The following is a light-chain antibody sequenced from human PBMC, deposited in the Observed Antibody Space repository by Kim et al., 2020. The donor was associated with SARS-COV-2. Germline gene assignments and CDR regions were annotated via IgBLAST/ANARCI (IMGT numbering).Light chain of an antibody. J-gene: IGKJ4*01. CDR1: QSVGSSY. V-gene: IGKV3-20*01. CDR2: GAS. Sequence: SPGERAPPSCRASQSVGSSYLAWYKQKPGQAPRLLIYGASSRATGIPDRFSGSGSGTDFTLTINRLEPEDFAVYYCQQHCSSPLTFGGGTKVDIK. CDR3: QQHCSSPLT.